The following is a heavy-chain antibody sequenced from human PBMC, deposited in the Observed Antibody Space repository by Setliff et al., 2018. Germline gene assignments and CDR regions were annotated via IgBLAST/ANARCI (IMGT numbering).Heavy chain of an antibody. D-gene: IGHD2-15*01. J-gene: IGHJ5*02. V-gene: IGHV4-39*01. Sequence: TLSLTCTVSGGSVSNSGFFWGWLRQAPGKGLEWIGNIYDSGSSNYNASLKSRLIITRDTSKNQISLKLTPVTAADTAVYYCGRGFSRIEGWGNWFDPWGQGILVTVSS. CDR1: GGSVSNSGFF. CDR3: GRGFSRIEGWGNWFDP. CDR2: IYDSGSS.